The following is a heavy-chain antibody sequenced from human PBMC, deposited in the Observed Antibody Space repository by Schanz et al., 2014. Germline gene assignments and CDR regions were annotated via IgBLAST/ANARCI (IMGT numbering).Heavy chain of an antibody. CDR1: GFSFSSYA. V-gene: IGHV3-23*04. D-gene: IGHD2-2*01. Sequence: EVQLVESGGGLVQPGGSLRLSCAASGFSFSSYAMGWVRQARGKGLEWVSAISGSGGSTYYADSVKGRFTISRDNSKNTLYLQMKSLRAEDTAVYYCARVKYCTITRCYRTETEGIYYMDVWGKGTTVTVSS. J-gene: IGHJ6*03. CDR3: ARVKYCTITRCYRTETEGIYYMDV. CDR2: ISGSGGST.